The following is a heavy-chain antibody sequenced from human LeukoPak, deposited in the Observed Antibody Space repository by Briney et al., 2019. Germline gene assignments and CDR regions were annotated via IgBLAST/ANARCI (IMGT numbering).Heavy chain of an antibody. V-gene: IGHV3-7*01. Sequence: GSLILSCAASGFTFSSYWMSWVRQAPGKGLEWVANIKQDGSEKYYVDSVKGRFTISRDNAKNSLYLQMNSLRAEDTAVYYCARGGPGGYYFDYWGQGTLVTVSS. J-gene: IGHJ4*02. CDR3: ARGGPGGYYFDY. CDR2: IKQDGSEK. CDR1: GFTFSSYW. D-gene: IGHD3-10*01.